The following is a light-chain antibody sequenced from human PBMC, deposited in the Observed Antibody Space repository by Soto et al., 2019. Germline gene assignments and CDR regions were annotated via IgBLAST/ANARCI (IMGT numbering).Light chain of an antibody. J-gene: IGKJ1*01. Sequence: DIHMTQSPSSLSASVGDTVTITCRASQSIVTYLNWYLQKPGKAPKLLIYAASNLQSGVPSRFSGSGSGTDFTLTISSLQPEDFATYFCQQSYSTPPWTFGQGTKVDIK. CDR2: AAS. CDR1: QSIVTY. CDR3: QQSYSTPPWT. V-gene: IGKV1-39*01.